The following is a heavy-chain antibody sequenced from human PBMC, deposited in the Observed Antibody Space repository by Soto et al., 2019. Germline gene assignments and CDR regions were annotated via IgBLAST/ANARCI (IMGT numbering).Heavy chain of an antibody. J-gene: IGHJ6*03. V-gene: IGHV3-23*01. CDR1: GFNFNIYA. CDR2: ISPGGDST. Sequence: EVQLLESGGVLVQPGGSLRLSCAASGFNFNIYAMTWVRQAPGKGLEWVSTISPGGDSTYFSDSVTGRVTISRDNTKNTLALQMNRLRAEDTATSFCAKALGHPYYYYYVDVWGTGTTVTVSS. D-gene: IGHD3-10*01. CDR3: AKALGHPYYYYYVDV.